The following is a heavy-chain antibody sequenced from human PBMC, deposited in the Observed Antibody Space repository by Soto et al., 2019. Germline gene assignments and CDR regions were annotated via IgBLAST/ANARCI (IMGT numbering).Heavy chain of an antibody. D-gene: IGHD6-19*01. V-gene: IGHV1-8*01. CDR3: ARGGEGLGYSSGWYDGDDYYYYGMDV. CDR1: GHTFTSYD. CDR2: MKPNSGNT. Sequence: AASVKVSCKASGHTFTSYDINWVRQATGQRLEWMGWMKPNSGNTGYAQKFQGRVTMTRNTSISTAYMELSSLRSEDTAVYYCARGGEGLGYSSGWYDGDDYYYYGMDVWGQGTTVTVSS. J-gene: IGHJ6*02.